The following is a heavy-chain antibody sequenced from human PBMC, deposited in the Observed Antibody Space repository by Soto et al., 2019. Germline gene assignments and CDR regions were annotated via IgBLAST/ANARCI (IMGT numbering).Heavy chain of an antibody. J-gene: IGHJ5*02. V-gene: IGHV4-30-4*01. Sequence: QVQLQESGPGLVKPSQTLSLTCTVSGGSTSSGDYYWSWIRQPPGKGLEWIGYIYYSGSTYYNPSLKSRVTISVDTSKNQFSLKLSSVTAADTAVYYCARIQWIQLHGPNWFDPWGQGTLVTVSS. CDR3: ARIQWIQLHGPNWFDP. D-gene: IGHD5-18*01. CDR1: GGSTSSGDYY. CDR2: IYYSGST.